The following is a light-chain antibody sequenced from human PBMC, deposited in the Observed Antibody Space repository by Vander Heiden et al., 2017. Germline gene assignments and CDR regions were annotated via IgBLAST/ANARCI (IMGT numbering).Light chain of an antibody. V-gene: IGLV2-14*03. CDR1: SSDVGRYNY. Sequence: QSALTQPASGSGSPGQSITISCTGASSDVGRYNYVSWYQQHPGKAPNLMIYDVSNRPSGVSNRFSGSKSGNTASLTISGLQAEDEADYYCSSYTTSSTRVFGTGTKVTVL. CDR3: SSYTTSSTRV. J-gene: IGLJ1*01. CDR2: DVS.